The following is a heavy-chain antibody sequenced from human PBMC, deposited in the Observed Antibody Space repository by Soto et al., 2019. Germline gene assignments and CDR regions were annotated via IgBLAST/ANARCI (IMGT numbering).Heavy chain of an antibody. CDR3: AKEIYDFWKDYYYYYGMDV. CDR2: VSGSGGST. J-gene: IGHJ6*02. D-gene: IGHD3-3*01. CDR1: GFTFSSYA. V-gene: IGHV3-23*01. Sequence: PGGSLRLSCAASGFTFSSYAMSWVRQAPGKGLEWVSAVSGSGGSTYYADSVKGRFTISRDNSKNTLYLQMNSLRAEDTAVYYCAKEIYDFWKDYYYYYGMDVWGQGTTVTVSS.